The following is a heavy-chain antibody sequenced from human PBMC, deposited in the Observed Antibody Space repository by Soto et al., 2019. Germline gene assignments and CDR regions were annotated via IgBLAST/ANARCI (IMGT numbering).Heavy chain of an antibody. J-gene: IGHJ5*02. V-gene: IGHV4-39*01. D-gene: IGHD3-10*01. Sequence: SETLSLTCTVSGGSISSSSYYWGWIRQPPGKGLEWIGSIYYSGSTYYNPSLKSRVTISEDTAKNQFSLKLSSVTAADTAVYYCARHRWFGELLANNWFDPWGQGTLVTVSS. CDR3: ARHRWFGELLANNWFDP. CDR2: IYYSGST. CDR1: GGSISSSSYY.